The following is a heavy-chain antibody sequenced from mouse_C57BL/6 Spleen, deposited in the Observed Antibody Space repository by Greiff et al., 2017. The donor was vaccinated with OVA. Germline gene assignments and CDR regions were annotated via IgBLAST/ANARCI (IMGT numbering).Heavy chain of an antibody. D-gene: IGHD2-3*01. CDR2: IWSGGST. CDR3: ARKGNGYYEVMDY. Sequence: QVQLKESGPGLVQPSQSLSITCTVSGFSLTSYGVHWVRQSPGKGLEWLGVIWSGGSTDYNAAFISRMSISKDNSKSQVFFKMNSLQADDTAIYYCARKGNGYYEVMDYWGQGTSVTVSS. CDR1: GFSLTSYG. V-gene: IGHV2-2*01. J-gene: IGHJ4*01.